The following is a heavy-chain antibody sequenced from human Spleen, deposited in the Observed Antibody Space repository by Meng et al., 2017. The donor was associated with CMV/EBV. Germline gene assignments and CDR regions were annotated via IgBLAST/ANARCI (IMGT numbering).Heavy chain of an antibody. CDR3: AKVPHVRIAADNWFDP. Sequence: GESLKISCAASGFTFSSYSMNWVRQAPGKGLEWVSYISSSSSTIYYADSVKGRFTTSRDNAKNSLYLQMNSLRAEDTAVYYCAKVPHVRIAADNWFDPWGQGTLVTVSS. D-gene: IGHD6-13*01. CDR2: ISSSSSTI. V-gene: IGHV3-48*04. J-gene: IGHJ5*02. CDR1: GFTFSSYS.